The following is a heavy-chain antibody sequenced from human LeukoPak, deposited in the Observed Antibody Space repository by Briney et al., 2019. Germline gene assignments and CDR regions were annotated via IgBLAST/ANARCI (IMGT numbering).Heavy chain of an antibody. CDR2: IFGGGST. Sequence: GGSLRLSCAASGFTVSSNYMNWVRQAPGKGPEWISVIFGGGSTYYTDSVKGRFTISRDNSKNTLYLQMNSLRAEDTAVYYCAKGHTTIFGVVNYYFGSWGQGTLVTVSS. V-gene: IGHV3-66*01. D-gene: IGHD3-3*01. J-gene: IGHJ4*02. CDR1: GFTVSSNY. CDR3: AKGHTTIFGVVNYYFGS.